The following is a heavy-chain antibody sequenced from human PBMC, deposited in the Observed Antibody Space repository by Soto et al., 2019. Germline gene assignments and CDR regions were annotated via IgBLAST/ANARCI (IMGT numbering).Heavy chain of an antibody. CDR2: ISAYNGNT. CDR1: GYTFTSYG. CDR3: ARETYYDILTGRGGLDV. V-gene: IGHV1-18*01. Sequence: QVQLVQSGAEVKKPGASVKVSCKASGYTFTSYGISWVRQAPGQGLEWMGWISAYNGNTNYAQKPQGRVTITTNTFTSTAYMELRSLRSDDTAVYYCARETYYDILTGRGGLDVWGKGTTVTVS. J-gene: IGHJ6*04. D-gene: IGHD3-9*01.